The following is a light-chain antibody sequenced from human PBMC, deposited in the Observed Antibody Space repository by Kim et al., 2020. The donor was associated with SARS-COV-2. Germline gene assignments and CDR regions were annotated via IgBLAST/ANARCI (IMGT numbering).Light chain of an antibody. CDR1: SSDIGHYNY. V-gene: IGLV2-14*01. CDR2: DVS. CDR3: SAYTSSDIWV. Sequence: QSALTQPASVSGSPGQSITISCIGTSSDIGHYNYVSWYQQYAGKVPKLMIYDVSDRPSGVSDRFSGFKSGHTASLTISGLQAEDEADYYCSAYTSSDIWVFGGGTKLTVL. J-gene: IGLJ3*02.